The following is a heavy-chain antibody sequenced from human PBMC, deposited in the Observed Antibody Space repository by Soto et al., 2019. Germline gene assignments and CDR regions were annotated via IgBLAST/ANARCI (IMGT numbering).Heavy chain of an antibody. Sequence: PGGSLRRSCAASGFTFSSYAMHWVRQAPGKGLEWVAVISYDGSNKYYADSVKGRFTVSRDNAKNSLYLQMNSLRAEDTAVYYCARGSGLSSSSDQYFEYWGQGALVTVSS. V-gene: IGHV3-30-3*01. D-gene: IGHD6-19*01. CDR2: ISYDGSNK. CDR3: ARGSGLSSSSDQYFEY. J-gene: IGHJ4*02. CDR1: GFTFSSYA.